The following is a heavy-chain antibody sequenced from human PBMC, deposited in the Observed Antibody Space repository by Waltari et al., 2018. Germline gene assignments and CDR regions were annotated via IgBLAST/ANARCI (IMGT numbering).Heavy chain of an antibody. Sequence: EVQLEESGGDLVQPGGSLRLSCAASGFSFSNYWMHWVRQAPGEGLVWVSRIKYDGTTRAYADSVKGRFTISRDNAKNTLFLQMSGLRAEDTAVYYCARDLDWVLFDSWGQGTLVTVSS. CDR2: IKYDGTTR. V-gene: IGHV3-74*01. CDR1: GFSFSNYW. CDR3: ARDLDWVLFDS. D-gene: IGHD3-9*01. J-gene: IGHJ4*02.